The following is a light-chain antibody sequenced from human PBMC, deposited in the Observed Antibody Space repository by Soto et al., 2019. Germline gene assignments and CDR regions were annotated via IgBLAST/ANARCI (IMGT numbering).Light chain of an antibody. CDR1: QGVSSF. CDR2: DAP. V-gene: IGKV3D-11*01. J-gene: IGKJ4*01. Sequence: EIVLTQSPATLSLSPGERATLSCRASQGVSSFLAWCQRKPGQAPRLLIYDAPNRATGIRARFSGSGPGTYFTLTISSLEPEDFALYYCQHRSNWHGLTVGGGTKVEIK. CDR3: QHRSNWHGLT.